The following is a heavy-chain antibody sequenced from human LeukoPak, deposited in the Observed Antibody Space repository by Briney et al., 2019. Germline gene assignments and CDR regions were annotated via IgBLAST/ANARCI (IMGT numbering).Heavy chain of an antibody. D-gene: IGHD3/OR15-3a*01. J-gene: IGHJ4*02. CDR2: IYYTGNT. Sequence: PSETLSLTCTVSGDSISTSKSYWGWIRQPPFKGLEWIGSIYYTGNTYYNASLKSRVTISVDTSKNQFSLRLTSVTAADTAVYYCARQTGSGLFILPGGQGTLVTVSS. CDR3: ARQTGSGLFILP. CDR1: GDSISTSKSY. V-gene: IGHV4-39*01.